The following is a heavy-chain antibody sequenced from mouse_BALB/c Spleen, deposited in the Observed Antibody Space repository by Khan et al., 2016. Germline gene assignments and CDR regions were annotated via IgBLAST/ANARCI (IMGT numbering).Heavy chain of an antibody. CDR1: GYSITSDYA. V-gene: IGHV3-2*02. D-gene: IGHD1-1*01. Sequence: EVQLVESGPGLVKPSQSLSLTCTVTGYSITSDYAWNWIRQFPGNRLEWMGYISYSGSTSYNPSLKSRISITLDPSQNQFFLQLYSVTSEYTATYYCASADYGDKGARDYWGQGTSVTGSS. J-gene: IGHJ4*01. CDR2: ISYSGST. CDR3: ASADYGDKGARDY.